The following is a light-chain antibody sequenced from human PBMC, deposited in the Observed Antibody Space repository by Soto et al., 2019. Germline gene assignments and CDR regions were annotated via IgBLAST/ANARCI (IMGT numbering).Light chain of an antibody. CDR2: AAS. CDR3: QQYDTYYS. CDR1: QSISEW. J-gene: IGKJ2*03. Sequence: DIQMTQSPSTLSAYVGDRVTITCRASQSISEWLAWYQQKPGKPPNILIYAASTLASGVPSRFSGSGSGTEFTLTISSLQPEDLATYYCQQYDTYYSVGQGTKVDIK. V-gene: IGKV1-5*03.